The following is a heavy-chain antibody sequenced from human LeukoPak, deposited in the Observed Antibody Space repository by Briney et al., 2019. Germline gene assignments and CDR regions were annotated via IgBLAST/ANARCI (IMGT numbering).Heavy chain of an antibody. D-gene: IGHD2-15*01. V-gene: IGHV3-48*04. Sequence: LAGGSLRLSCAASGFTFSSYSMNWVRQAPGKGLEWVSYISSGGSTIYYADSVKGRFTISRDNAKNSLYLQMNSLRAEDTAVYYCARGLFRRGVVVAASRRPASFDYWGQGTLVTVSS. J-gene: IGHJ4*02. CDR3: ARGLFRRGVVVAASRRPASFDY. CDR1: GFTFSSYS. CDR2: ISSGGSTI.